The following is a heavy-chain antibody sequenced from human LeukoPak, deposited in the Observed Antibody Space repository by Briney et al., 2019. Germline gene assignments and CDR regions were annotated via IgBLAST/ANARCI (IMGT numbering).Heavy chain of an antibody. D-gene: IGHD3-22*01. J-gene: IGHJ4*02. CDR2: IYSGGST. Sequence: GGSLRLSCAASGFTVSSNYMSWVRQAPGKGLEWVSVIYSGGSTYYADSVKGRFTISRDNSKNTLYLQMNSLRAEDTAVYYCARNYYDSSGLDYWGQGTLVTVSS. CDR3: ARNYYDSSGLDY. CDR1: GFTVSSNY. V-gene: IGHV3-66*01.